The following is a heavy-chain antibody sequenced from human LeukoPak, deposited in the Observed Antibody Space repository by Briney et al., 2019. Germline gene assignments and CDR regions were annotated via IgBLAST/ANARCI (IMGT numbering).Heavy chain of an antibody. CDR1: GFTFSSYS. V-gene: IGHV3-21*04. D-gene: IGHD1-26*01. CDR2: ISSSSSYI. J-gene: IGHJ4*02. Sequence: GGSLRLSCAASGFTFSSYSMNWVRQAPGKGLEWVSSISSSSSYIYYADSVKGRFTISRDNAKNSLYLQMNSLRAEDTAVYFCAKTMGAIDHDYWGQGTLVTVSS. CDR3: AKTMGAIDHDY.